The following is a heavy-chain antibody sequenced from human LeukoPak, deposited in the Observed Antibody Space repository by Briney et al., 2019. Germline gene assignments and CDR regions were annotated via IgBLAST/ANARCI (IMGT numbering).Heavy chain of an antibody. CDR1: GGSLSSYY. Sequence: SETLSLTCTVSGGSLSSYYWSWVRQPPGRGMEWIGYIYYSGSTNYNPSLKSRATISVDTSKNQFSLKLSSVTAADTAVYYCARGDRAYCGGDCYSVWFDRWGQGTLVTVSS. V-gene: IGHV4-59*01. D-gene: IGHD2-21*01. CDR2: IYYSGST. J-gene: IGHJ5*02. CDR3: ARGDRAYCGGDCYSVWFDR.